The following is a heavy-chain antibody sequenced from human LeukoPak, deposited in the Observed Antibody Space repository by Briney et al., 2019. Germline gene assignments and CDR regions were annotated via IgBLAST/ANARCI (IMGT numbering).Heavy chain of an antibody. CDR2: ISSSSSTI. Sequence: QAGGSLRLSCAASGFTFSSYSMNWVRKAPGKGLEWVSYISSSSSTIYYADSVKGRFTISRDNAKNSLYLQMNSLRAEDTAVYYCTRDLVGATSDFWGQGTLVTVSS. CDR1: GFTFSSYS. D-gene: IGHD1-26*01. J-gene: IGHJ4*02. V-gene: IGHV3-48*01. CDR3: TRDLVGATSDF.